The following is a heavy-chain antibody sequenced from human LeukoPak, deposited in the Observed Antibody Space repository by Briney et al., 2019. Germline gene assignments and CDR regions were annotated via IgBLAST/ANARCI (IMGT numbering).Heavy chain of an antibody. Sequence: GGSLRLSCAASGFTFSSYSMNWVRQAPGKGLEWVSYISSSSSTIYYADSVKGRFTISRDTAKNSLYLQMNSLRAEDTAVYSCARGDYGDYWNYYYMDVWGKGTTVTVSS. CDR1: GFTFSSYS. CDR3: ARGDYGDYWNYYYMDV. CDR2: ISSSSSTI. D-gene: IGHD4-17*01. J-gene: IGHJ6*03. V-gene: IGHV3-48*01.